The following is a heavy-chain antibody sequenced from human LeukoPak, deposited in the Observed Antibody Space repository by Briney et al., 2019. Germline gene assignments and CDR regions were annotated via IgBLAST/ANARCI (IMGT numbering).Heavy chain of an antibody. CDR2: IYYSGST. D-gene: IGHD5-18*01. V-gene: IGHV4-59*08. Sequence: PSETLSLTCTVSGGSISSYYWSWIPQPPGKGLEGMGYIYYSGSTNYNPPLKSRDTIPVDTSKNQFSLKLGSVADADTGVYYCARLSVDTAMVIDYWGQGTLVTVSS. CDR3: ARLSVDTAMVIDY. J-gene: IGHJ4*02. CDR1: GGSISSYY.